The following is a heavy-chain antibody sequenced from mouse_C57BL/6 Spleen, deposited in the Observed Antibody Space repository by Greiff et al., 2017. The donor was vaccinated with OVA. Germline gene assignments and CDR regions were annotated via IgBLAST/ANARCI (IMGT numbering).Heavy chain of an antibody. J-gene: IGHJ2*01. V-gene: IGHV5-4*01. CDR2: ISDGGSYT. D-gene: IGHD2-3*01. Sequence: EVQVVESGGGLVKPGGSLKLSCAASGFTFSSYAMSWVRQTPEKRLEWVATISDGGSYTYYPDNVKGRFTISRDNAKNNLYLQMSHLKSEDTAMYYCARDGDGFKYYFDYWGQGTTLTVSS. CDR1: GFTFSSYA. CDR3: ARDGDGFKYYFDY.